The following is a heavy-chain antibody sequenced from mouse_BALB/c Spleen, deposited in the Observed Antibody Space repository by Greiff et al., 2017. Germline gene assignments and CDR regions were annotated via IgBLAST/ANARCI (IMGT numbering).Heavy chain of an antibody. V-gene: IGHV1-7*01. CDR1: GYTFTSYW. CDR3: ARSLRTGGFAY. D-gene: IGHD4-1*01. J-gene: IGHJ3*01. CDR2: INPSTGYT. Sequence: QVQLQQSGAELAKPGASVKMSCKASGYTFTSYWMHWVKQRPGQGLEWIGYINPSTGYTEYNQKFKDKATLTADKSSSTAYMQLSSLTSEDSAVYYCARSLRTGGFAYWGQGTLVTVSA.